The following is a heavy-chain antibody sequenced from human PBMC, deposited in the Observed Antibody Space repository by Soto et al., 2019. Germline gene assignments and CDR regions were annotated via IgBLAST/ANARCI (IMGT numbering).Heavy chain of an antibody. CDR2: ISSSSSYI. V-gene: IGHV3-21*01. CDR1: GFTFSSYS. J-gene: IGHJ4*02. CDR3: ARDFRSSGYYYVFDY. Sequence: SLRLSCAASGFTFSSYSMNWVRQAPGKGLEWVSSISSSSSYIYYADSVKGRFTISRDNAKNSLYLQMNSLRAEDTAVYYCARDFRSSGYYYVFDYWGQGTLVTVSS. D-gene: IGHD3-22*01.